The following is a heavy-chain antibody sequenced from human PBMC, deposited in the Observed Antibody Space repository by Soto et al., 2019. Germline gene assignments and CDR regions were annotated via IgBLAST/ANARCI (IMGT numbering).Heavy chain of an antibody. CDR3: AKDLPAMATVSYYGMDV. D-gene: IGHD5-18*01. J-gene: IGHJ6*02. CDR1: GFIFSSYG. CDR2: ISYDGSNK. Sequence: QVQLVESGGGVVQPGRSLRLSCAASGFIFSSYGMHWVRQAPGKGLEWVAVISYDGSNKYYADSVKGRFTISRDNSKNTLYLQMNSRRAEDTAVYYCAKDLPAMATVSYYGMDVWGQGTTVTVAS. V-gene: IGHV3-30*18.